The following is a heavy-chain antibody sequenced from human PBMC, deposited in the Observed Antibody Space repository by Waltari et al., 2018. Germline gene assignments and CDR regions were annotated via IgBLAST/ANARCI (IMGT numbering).Heavy chain of an antibody. CDR3: AREASGWTPHFDY. CDR1: GFTFSDYF. CDR2: ISGSGTAA. J-gene: IGHJ4*02. D-gene: IGHD6-19*01. Sequence: QVQLVESGGGLVKPGGSLNLSCAVSGFTFSDYFMPWIRQAPGKGLEWVSYISGSGTAAYYADSVKGRFTISRDNAKNSLYLQMNSLRAEDTAVYYCAREASGWTPHFDYWGQGTLVTVSS. V-gene: IGHV3-11*01.